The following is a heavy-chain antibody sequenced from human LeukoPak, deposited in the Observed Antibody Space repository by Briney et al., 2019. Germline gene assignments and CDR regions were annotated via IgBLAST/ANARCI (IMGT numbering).Heavy chain of an antibody. CDR3: AGASPDGFYDY. D-gene: IGHD3-22*01. V-gene: IGHV3-64*01. Sequence: GVSLRLSCAASGLSFSSSAMHWVRQAPGKGLEYVSAITNNGGYTYYANSVKGRFTISRDNSKNTLYLQMGSLRTEDTAVYYCAGASPDGFYDYWGQGTLVTVSS. CDR2: ITNNGGYT. J-gene: IGHJ4*02. CDR1: GLSFSSSA.